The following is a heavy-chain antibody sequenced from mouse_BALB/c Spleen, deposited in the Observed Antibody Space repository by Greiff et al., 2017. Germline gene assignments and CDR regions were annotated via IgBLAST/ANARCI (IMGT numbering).Heavy chain of an antibody. Sequence: QVQLKESGPGLVAPSQSLSITCTVSGFSLSGYGVNWVRPPPGKVLEWLGMIWGDGSTDYNSALKSRLSISKDNSKSQVFLKMNSLQTDDTARYHCARDQDYYGSSYGAMDYWGQGTSVTVSS. J-gene: IGHJ4*01. CDR3: ARDQDYYGSSYGAMDY. D-gene: IGHD1-1*01. CDR2: IWGDGST. V-gene: IGHV2-6-7*01. CDR1: GFSLSGYG.